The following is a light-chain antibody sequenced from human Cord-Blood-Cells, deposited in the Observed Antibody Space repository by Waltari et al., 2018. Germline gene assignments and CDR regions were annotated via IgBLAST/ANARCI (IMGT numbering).Light chain of an antibody. CDR2: DVS. CDR3: SSYTSSSTVV. Sequence: QSALTQPASVSGSPGQSITISCTGTSSDVGGYNYVSWYQQHQGKAPKLMIYDVSNRPSGVSNRFSCSKSGNTASLTISGLQAEDEADYYCSSYTSSSTVVFGGGTKLTVL. J-gene: IGLJ2*01. CDR1: SSDVGGYNY. V-gene: IGLV2-14*01.